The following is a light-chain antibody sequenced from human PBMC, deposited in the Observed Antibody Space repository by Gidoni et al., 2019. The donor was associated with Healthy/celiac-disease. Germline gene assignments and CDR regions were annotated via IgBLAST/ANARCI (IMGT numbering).Light chain of an antibody. CDR1: NKNY. Sequence: DIVMTQSPDSLAVSLGERTTNNKNYLAWYQQKPGQHPKLLIYWASTRESGVPDRFSGSGSGTDFTLTISSLQAEDGAVYYCQQYYSTPLTFGGGTKVEIK. J-gene: IGKJ4*01. CDR2: WAS. CDR3: QQYYSTPLT. V-gene: IGKV4-1*01.